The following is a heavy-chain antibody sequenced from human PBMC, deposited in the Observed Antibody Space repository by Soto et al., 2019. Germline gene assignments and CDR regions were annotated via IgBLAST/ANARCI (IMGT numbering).Heavy chain of an antibody. D-gene: IGHD6-13*01. V-gene: IGHV4-34*01. CDR3: ARGPSRSSWYYYYYGMDV. J-gene: IGHJ6*02. CDR1: GRSFSGYY. CDR2: SIHSGST. Sequence: SETLSLTCAVYGRSFSGYYWSWIRQPPGKGQGWIGESIHSGSTNYNPSLTSRVTISVDTSKNHFSLKLSSVTAADTAVYYCARGPSRSSWYYYYYGMDVWGQGTTVTVSS.